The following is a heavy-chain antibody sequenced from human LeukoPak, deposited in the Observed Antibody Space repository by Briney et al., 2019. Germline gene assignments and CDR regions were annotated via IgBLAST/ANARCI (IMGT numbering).Heavy chain of an antibody. D-gene: IGHD3-10*01. Sequence: SETLSLTCTVSGGSISSYSWSWIRQPPGKGLEWIGYISYSGSTNYNPSLKSRVTFSVDTSKNQLSLKLKSLSAADTAVYYCARDRDYYYYIDVWGKGTTVTVSS. J-gene: IGHJ6*03. CDR1: GGSISSYS. V-gene: IGHV4-59*01. CDR2: ISYSGST. CDR3: ARDRDYYYYIDV.